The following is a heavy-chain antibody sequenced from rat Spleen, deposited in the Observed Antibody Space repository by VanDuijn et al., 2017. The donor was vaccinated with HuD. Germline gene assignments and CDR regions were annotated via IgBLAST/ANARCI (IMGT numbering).Heavy chain of an antibody. J-gene: IGHJ2*01. V-gene: IGHV3-3*01. CDR2: INSAGCT. CDR3: ARGTLD. CDR1: GYSITSSYR. Sequence: EVQLQESGPGLVKPSQSLSLTCSVTGYSITSSYRWNWIRKFPGNKLEWMGYINSAGCTYYNPSLKSRISITRDTSKNQFFLQVNSVNTEDTATYYCARGTLDWGQGVMVTVSS.